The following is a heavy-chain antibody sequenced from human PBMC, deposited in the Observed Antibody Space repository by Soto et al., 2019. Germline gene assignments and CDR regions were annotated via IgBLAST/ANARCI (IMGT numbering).Heavy chain of an antibody. Sequence: TLSLTCTVSGGSVSNGTYYWSWIRQPPGKGLEWIGFIYYSGSTNYNPSLKSRVTISVDTSKNQFSLKLSSVTAADTAVYYCARGYYYQLPLDYWGQGTLVTVSS. V-gene: IGHV4-61*01. D-gene: IGHD2-2*01. CDR2: IYYSGST. CDR1: GGSVSNGTYY. J-gene: IGHJ4*02. CDR3: ARGYYYQLPLDY.